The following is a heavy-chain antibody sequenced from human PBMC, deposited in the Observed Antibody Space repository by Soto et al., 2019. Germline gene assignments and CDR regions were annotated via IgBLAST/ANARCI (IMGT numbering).Heavy chain of an antibody. Sequence: QVQLQQWGAGLLKPSETLSLTCAVYGGSLSGYYWSWIRQPPGKALEWIGEINYSGNTNYNPSLNSRVTISVDTSKNQLFLNLSSVTAAATAMYYCARHHVRGRTIAGAAEFWGQGTLVTVSS. CDR2: INYSGNT. CDR3: ARHHVRGRTIAGAAEF. J-gene: IGHJ4*02. CDR1: GGSLSGYY. D-gene: IGHD1-26*01. V-gene: IGHV4-34*01.